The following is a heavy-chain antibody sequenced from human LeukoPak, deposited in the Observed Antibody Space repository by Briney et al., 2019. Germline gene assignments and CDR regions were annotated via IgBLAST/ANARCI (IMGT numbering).Heavy chain of an antibody. Sequence: ASVKVSCKASGYTFTNYHISWVRQAPGQGLEWMGWISTYNGNTNSAQKLQGRVTMTRDMSTSTVYMELSSLRSEDTAVYYCARGPYSYGQQYFDYWGQGTLVTVSS. V-gene: IGHV1-18*01. D-gene: IGHD5-18*01. CDR2: ISTYNGNT. CDR3: ARGPYSYGQQYFDY. J-gene: IGHJ4*02. CDR1: GYTFTNYH.